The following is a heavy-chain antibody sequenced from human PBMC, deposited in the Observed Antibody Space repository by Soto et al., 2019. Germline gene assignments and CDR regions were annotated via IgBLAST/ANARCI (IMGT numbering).Heavy chain of an antibody. D-gene: IGHD1-20*01. CDR2: INPSGGST. CDR3: ARDLLTGTTDYYYYYGMDV. CDR1: GYTFTSYY. J-gene: IGHJ6*02. V-gene: IGHV1-46*01. Sequence: GASVKVSCKASGYTFTSYYMHWVRQAPGQGLEWMGIINPSGGSTSYAQKFQGRVTMTRDTSTSTVYMELSSLRSEDTAVYYCARDLLTGTTDYYYYYGMDVWGQGTTVTV.